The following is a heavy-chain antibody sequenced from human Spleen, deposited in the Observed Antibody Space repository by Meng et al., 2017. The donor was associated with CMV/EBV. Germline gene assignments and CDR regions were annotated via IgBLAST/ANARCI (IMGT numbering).Heavy chain of an antibody. CDR3: ARGSPWGYSSSWYFDF. CDR1: GYTFTNYG. V-gene: IGHV1-18*01. D-gene: IGHD6-13*01. CDR2: ISPYNGHT. Sequence: ASVKVSCKTFGYTFTNYGINWVRQVPGQGFEWMGRISPYNGHTNYAQNLQGRVTITTDTSTITAYMELKSLRSDDTAVYFCARGSPWGYSSSWYFDFWGQGTLVTVSS. J-gene: IGHJ4*02.